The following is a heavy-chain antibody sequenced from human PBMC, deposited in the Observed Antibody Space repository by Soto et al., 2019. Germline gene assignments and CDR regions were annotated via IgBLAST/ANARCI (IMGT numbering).Heavy chain of an antibody. CDR2: IIPIFGTA. CDR3: EGLWDACDI. CDR1: GGTLSSYA. D-gene: IGHD2-21*01. Sequence: SVKVSCKASGGTLSSYAISWVRQAPGQGLEWMGGIIPIFGTANYAQKFQGRVTITADESTSTAYMELSSMRSEDTAVYYCEGLWDACDIWGPGTLVTVS. J-gene: IGHJ3*02. V-gene: IGHV1-69*13.